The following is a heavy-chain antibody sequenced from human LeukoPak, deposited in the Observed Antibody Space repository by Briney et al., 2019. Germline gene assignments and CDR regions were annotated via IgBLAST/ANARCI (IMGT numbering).Heavy chain of an antibody. V-gene: IGHV4-34*01. CDR3: ARVGRITIFGVVRTWFDY. CDR1: GGSFSGYY. J-gene: IGHJ4*02. D-gene: IGHD3-3*01. Sequence: SETLSLTCAVYGGSFSGYYWSWIRQPPGKGLEWIGSIYYSGSTYYNSSLKSRVTISVDTSKNHFSLKLSSVTAADTAVYYCARVGRITIFGVVRTWFDYWGQGTLVTVSS. CDR2: IYYSGST.